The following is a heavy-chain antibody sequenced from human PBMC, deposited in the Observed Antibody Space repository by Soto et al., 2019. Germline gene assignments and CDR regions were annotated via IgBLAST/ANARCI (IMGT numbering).Heavy chain of an antibody. V-gene: IGHV3-64*01. CDR1: GFTFRSYA. J-gene: IGHJ4*02. CDR2: ISSNGGST. Sequence: PGGSLRLSCAALGFTFRSYAMNWVRQAPGKGLEYVSAISSNGGSTYYANSVKGRFTISRDNSKNTLYLQMGSLRAEDMAVYYCARGPGYYFDYWGQGT. CDR3: ARGPGYYFDY.